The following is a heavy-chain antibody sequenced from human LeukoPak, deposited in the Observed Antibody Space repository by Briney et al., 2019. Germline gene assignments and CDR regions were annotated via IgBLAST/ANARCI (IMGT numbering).Heavy chain of an antibody. CDR3: ARLRTAGDYENYFDY. CDR1: GSTFSSYS. D-gene: IGHD4-17*01. V-gene: IGHV3-21*01. Sequence: GGSLRLSCAASGSTFSSYSMNWVRQAPGKGLEWVSSISSSSSYIYYADSVKGRFTISRDNAKNSLYLQMNSLRAEDTAVYYCARLRTAGDYENYFDYWGQGTLVTVSS. J-gene: IGHJ4*02. CDR2: ISSSSSYI.